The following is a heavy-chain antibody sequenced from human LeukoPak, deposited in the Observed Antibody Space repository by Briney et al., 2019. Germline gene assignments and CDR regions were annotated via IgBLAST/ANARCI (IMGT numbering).Heavy chain of an antibody. D-gene: IGHD2-2*01. CDR1: GFTFSSYG. V-gene: IGHV3-33*06. J-gene: IGHJ6*03. CDR3: AKALSCSSTSCYYYYYYMDV. Sequence: PGGPLRLSCAASGFTFSSYGMHWVRQAPGKGLEWVAVIWYDGSNKYYADSVKGRFTISRDNSKNTLYLQMNSLRAEDTAAYYCAKALSCSSTSCYYYYYYMDVWGKGTTVTVSS. CDR2: IWYDGSNK.